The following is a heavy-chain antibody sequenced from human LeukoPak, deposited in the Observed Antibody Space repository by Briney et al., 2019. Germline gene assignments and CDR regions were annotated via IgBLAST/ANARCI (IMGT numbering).Heavy chain of an antibody. D-gene: IGHD3-3*01. CDR1: GDSISSGVYY. Sequence: SETLSLTCSVSGDSISSGVYYWNWIRQSPGKGLEWIGCIYHSGSTYYTPSLKSRVTISVDTSKNQLSLKLSSVTAADTAVYYCARDRYDQRIFDYWGQGTLVTVSS. J-gene: IGHJ4*02. V-gene: IGHV4-30-4*01. CDR3: ARDRYDQRIFDY. CDR2: IYHSGST.